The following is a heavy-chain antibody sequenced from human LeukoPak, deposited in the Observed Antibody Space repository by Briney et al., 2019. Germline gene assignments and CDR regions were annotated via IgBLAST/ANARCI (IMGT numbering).Heavy chain of an antibody. Sequence: GGSLRLSCAASGFTFSTYTMNWVRQAPGKGLEWVSYISSSSSTIYYADSVKGRFTISRDNSKNTLYLQMNSLRAEDTAVYYCARATGIAAAGSSWGQGTLVTVSS. CDR2: ISSSSSTI. J-gene: IGHJ5*02. V-gene: IGHV3-48*01. D-gene: IGHD6-13*01. CDR3: ARATGIAAAGSS. CDR1: GFTFSTYT.